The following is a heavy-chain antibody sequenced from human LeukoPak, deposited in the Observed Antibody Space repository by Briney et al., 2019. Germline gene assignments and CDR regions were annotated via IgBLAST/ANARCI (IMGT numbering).Heavy chain of an antibody. D-gene: IGHD3-22*01. CDR1: GNTFTGYY. CDR2: INPNSGGT. J-gene: IGHJ4*02. CDR3: ARVAYDSIDY. V-gene: IGHV1-2*02. Sequence: ASVKVSCKASGNTFTGYYMHWVRQAPGQGLEWMGWINPNSGGTNYAQKSQGRVTMTRDTSISTAYMELSRLRSDDTAVYYCARVAYDSIDYWGQGTLVTVSS.